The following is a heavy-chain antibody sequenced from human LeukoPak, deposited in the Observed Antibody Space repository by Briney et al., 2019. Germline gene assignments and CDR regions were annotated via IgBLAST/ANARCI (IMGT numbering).Heavy chain of an antibody. CDR2: IYYSGST. CDR1: GGSISSGGYY. D-gene: IGHD6-13*01. J-gene: IGHJ4*02. Sequence: PSETLSLTCTVSGGSISSGGYYWSWIRQHPGKGLEWIGYIYYSGSTYYNPSLKSRVTISVDTSKNQFSLKLSSVTAADTAVYYCAREGYGSWYFDYWGQGTLVTVSS. CDR3: AREGYGSWYFDY. V-gene: IGHV4-31*03.